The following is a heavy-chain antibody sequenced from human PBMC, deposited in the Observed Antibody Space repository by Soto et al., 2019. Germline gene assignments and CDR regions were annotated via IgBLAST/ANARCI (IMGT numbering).Heavy chain of an antibody. CDR2: IYNSGGT. D-gene: IGHD2-15*01. CDR1: GGSISSGDYC. J-gene: IGHJ5*02. Sequence: QLQLQESGSGLVKPSQTLSLTCAVSGGSISSGDYCWSWIRQPAGKGLEWIGYIYNSGGTYYNPSLKSRVTISVDRSKNPFSLKLSSVTAADTAVYYCARVVVAAKGGWFDPWGQGTLVTVSS. V-gene: IGHV4-30-2*01. CDR3: ARVVVAAKGGWFDP.